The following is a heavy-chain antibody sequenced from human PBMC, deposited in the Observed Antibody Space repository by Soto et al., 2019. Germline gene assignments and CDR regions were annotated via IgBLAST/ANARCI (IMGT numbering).Heavy chain of an antibody. J-gene: IGHJ6*02. V-gene: IGHV3-21*02. CDR3: ARNESSNIYGMDV. D-gene: IGHD6-6*01. CDR1: GFTFSSYS. CDR2: ISSSSFSI. Sequence: EVQLVESGGGLVKPGGSLRLSCAASGFTFSSYSMNWVRQAPGKGLEWVSSISSSSFSINYADSVKGRFSISRDNAQNSPHLQMNTLRAEDTAVYYCARNESSNIYGMDVWGQGTTVTVSS.